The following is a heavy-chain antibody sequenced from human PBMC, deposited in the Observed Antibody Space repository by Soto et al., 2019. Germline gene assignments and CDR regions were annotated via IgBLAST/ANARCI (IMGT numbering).Heavy chain of an antibody. CDR3: ARDGSSIANWIDP. Sequence: PSETLSLTCSVSGDAIYIGGYYWTWIRQHPGKGLEWIGYIYHTGKTYYNPSLESRVTMSVDTSKNQFSLKLASVTAADTAVYYCARDGSSIANWIDPWGQGPLVTVSS. J-gene: IGHJ5*02. CDR1: GDAIYIGGYY. D-gene: IGHD2-2*01. V-gene: IGHV4-31*03. CDR2: IYHTGKT.